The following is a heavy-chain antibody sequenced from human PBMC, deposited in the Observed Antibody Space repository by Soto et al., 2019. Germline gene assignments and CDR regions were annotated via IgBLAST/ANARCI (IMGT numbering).Heavy chain of an antibody. CDR2: ISYDGSNK. V-gene: IGHV3-30*03. Sequence: SLRLSCAASGFTFSSYGMHWVRQAPGKGLEWVAVISYDGSNKYYADSVKGRFTISRDNSKNTLYLQMNSLRAEDTAVYYCKTGDFDYWGQGTLVTVSS. D-gene: IGHD3-10*01. J-gene: IGHJ4*02. CDR1: GFTFSSYG. CDR3: KTGDFDY.